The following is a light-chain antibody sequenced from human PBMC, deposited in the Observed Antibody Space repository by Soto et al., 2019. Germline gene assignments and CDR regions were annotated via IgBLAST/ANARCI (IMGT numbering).Light chain of an antibody. CDR2: GNS. Sequence: QLVLTQPPSVSGAPGQRVTISCTGSSSNIGAHYDVHWYQQLPGTAPKLLIYGNSNRPSGVPDRFSGSKSGTSASLAITGLQAEDEADYYCQSYDNSLSVYVFGTGTQLTVL. V-gene: IGLV1-40*01. CDR3: QSYDNSLSVYV. CDR1: SSNIGAHYD. J-gene: IGLJ1*01.